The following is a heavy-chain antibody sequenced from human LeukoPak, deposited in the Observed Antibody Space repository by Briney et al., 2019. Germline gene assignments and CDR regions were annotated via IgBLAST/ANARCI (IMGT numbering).Heavy chain of an antibody. CDR1: GYTFTSYG. V-gene: IGHV1-18*04. J-gene: IGHJ4*02. CDR3: ARDKPVPYGVVVAATNDY. D-gene: IGHD2-15*01. Sequence: ASVKVSCKASGYTFTSYGISWVRQAPGQGLEWMGWISAYNGNTNYAQKLQSRVTMTTDTSTSTAYMELRSLRSDDTAVYYCARDKPVPYGVVVAATNDYWGQGTLVTVSS. CDR2: ISAYNGNT.